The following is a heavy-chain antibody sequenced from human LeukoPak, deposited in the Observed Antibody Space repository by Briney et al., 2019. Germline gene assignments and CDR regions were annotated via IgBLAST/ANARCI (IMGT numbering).Heavy chain of an antibody. CDR3: LSSGSSRAY. D-gene: IGHD3-10*02. Sequence: PGGSLRLSCAASGFTFDDYAMHWVRQAPGKGLEWVSGISWNSGSIGYADSVKGRFTISRDNAKNSLCLQMNSLRAEDTALYYCLSSGSSRAYWGQGTLVTVSS. V-gene: IGHV3-9*01. CDR1: GFTFDDYA. J-gene: IGHJ4*02. CDR2: ISWNSGSI.